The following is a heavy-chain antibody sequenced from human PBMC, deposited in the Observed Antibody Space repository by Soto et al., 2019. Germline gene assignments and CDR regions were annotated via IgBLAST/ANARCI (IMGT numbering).Heavy chain of an antibody. Sequence: QVQLVESGGGVVQPGRSLRLSCAASGFTFSSYGMHWVRQAPGKGLEWVAVIWYDGSNKYYADSVKGRFTISRDNSKNPLYLQMNSLRAEDTAGYYCARDSGRLWGLGYFDYWGQGTLVTVSS. V-gene: IGHV3-33*01. D-gene: IGHD1-26*01. J-gene: IGHJ4*02. CDR2: IWYDGSNK. CDR1: GFTFSSYG. CDR3: ARDSGRLWGLGYFDY.